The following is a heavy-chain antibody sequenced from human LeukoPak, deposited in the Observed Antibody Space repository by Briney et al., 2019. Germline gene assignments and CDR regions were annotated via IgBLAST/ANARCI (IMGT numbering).Heavy chain of an antibody. Sequence: GGSLRLSCAASGFTFSSYSMNWVRQAPGKGLEWVSSISSSSSYIYYADSVKGRFTISRDNAKNSLYLQMNSLRAEDTAVYYCARVRDGGELRYFDWLLFNYYYGMDVWGQGTTVTVSS. CDR1: GFTFSSYS. CDR3: ARVRDGGELRYFDWLLFNYYYGMDV. J-gene: IGHJ6*02. D-gene: IGHD3-9*01. CDR2: ISSSSSYI. V-gene: IGHV3-21*01.